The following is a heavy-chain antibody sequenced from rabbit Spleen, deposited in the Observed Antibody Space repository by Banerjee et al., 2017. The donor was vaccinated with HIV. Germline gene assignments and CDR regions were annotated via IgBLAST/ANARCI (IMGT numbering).Heavy chain of an antibody. Sequence: QSLEESGGDLVKPGASLTLTCTASGVSFSSSSYMCWVRQAPGKGLEWIACIDAGSSGFTYFATWAKGRFTCSKTSSTTVTLQMTRLTAADTATYFCARDTSSSFSSYGMDLWGQGTLDTVS. CDR1: GVSFSSSSY. CDR3: ARDTSSSFSSYGMDL. J-gene: IGHJ6*01. D-gene: IGHD1-1*01. CDR2: IDAGSSGFT. V-gene: IGHV1S40*01.